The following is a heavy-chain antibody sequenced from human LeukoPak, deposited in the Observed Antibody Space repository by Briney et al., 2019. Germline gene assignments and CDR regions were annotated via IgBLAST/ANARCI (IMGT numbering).Heavy chain of an antibody. CDR1: GGSISSSSYY. CDR2: IYYSGST. J-gene: IGHJ4*02. D-gene: IGHD4-17*01. V-gene: IGHV4-61*05. CDR3: ARGDYGDQIFDY. Sequence: SETLSLTCTVSGGSISSSSYYWGWIRQPPGKGLEWIGYIYYSGSTNYNPSLKSRVTISVDTSKNQFSLKLSSVTAADTAVYYCARGDYGDQIFDYWGQGTLVTVSS.